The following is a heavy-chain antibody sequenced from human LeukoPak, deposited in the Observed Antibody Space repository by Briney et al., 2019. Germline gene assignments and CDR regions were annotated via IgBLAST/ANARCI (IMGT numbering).Heavy chain of an antibody. Sequence: QTGGSLRLSCAASGFTFSSYAMHWVRQAPGKGLEYVSAISSNGGSTYYANSVKGRFTISRDNSKNTLYLQMNSLRAEDTAVYYCARVSGRKEGAFDIWGQGTMVTVSS. CDR1: GFTFSSYA. V-gene: IGHV3-64*01. CDR3: ARVSGRKEGAFDI. J-gene: IGHJ3*02. CDR2: ISSNGGST.